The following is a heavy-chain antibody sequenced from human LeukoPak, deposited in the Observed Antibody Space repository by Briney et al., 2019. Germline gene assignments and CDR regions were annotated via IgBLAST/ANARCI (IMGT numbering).Heavy chain of an antibody. Sequence: ASVKVSCKASGYTFTGYYMHWVRQAPGQGLEWMGWINPNSGGTNYAQKFQGRVTMTRDTSISTAYMELSRLRSDDTAVYYCAKLGPVVMVQYYYGMDVWGQGTTATVSS. CDR3: AKLGPVVMVQYYYGMDV. CDR2: INPNSGGT. CDR1: GYTFTGYY. J-gene: IGHJ6*02. D-gene: IGHD3-22*01. V-gene: IGHV1-2*02.